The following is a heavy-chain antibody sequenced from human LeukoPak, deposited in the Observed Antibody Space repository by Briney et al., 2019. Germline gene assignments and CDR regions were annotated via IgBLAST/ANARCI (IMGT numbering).Heavy chain of an antibody. D-gene: IGHD3-22*01. CDR3: VTRDGVSSGFFNLDY. V-gene: IGHV7-4-1*02. J-gene: IGHJ4*02. Sequence: ASVKVSCKASGYTFTHYAMNWVRQAPGQGLEWMGWINTNTGNPTYAQGFTGRFVFSLDTSVSTAYLQISSLKAEDTAVYYCVTRDGVSSGFFNLDYWGQGTLATVSS. CDR2: INTNTGNP. CDR1: GYTFTHYA.